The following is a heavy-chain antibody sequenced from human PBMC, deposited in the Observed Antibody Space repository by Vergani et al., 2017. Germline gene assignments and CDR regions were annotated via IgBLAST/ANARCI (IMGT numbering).Heavy chain of an antibody. Sequence: EVQLVESGGGLVKPGGSLRLSCAASGFTFSSYSMNWVRQAPGKGLGWVSRISWNSGSIGYADSVKGRFTISRDNAKNSLYLQMNSLRAEDTALFYCAKGNRGVAGCNWFDPWGQGTLVTVSS. J-gene: IGHJ5*02. CDR3: AKGNRGVAGCNWFDP. CDR1: GFTFSSYS. V-gene: IGHV3-9*01. CDR2: ISWNSGSI. D-gene: IGHD2-15*01.